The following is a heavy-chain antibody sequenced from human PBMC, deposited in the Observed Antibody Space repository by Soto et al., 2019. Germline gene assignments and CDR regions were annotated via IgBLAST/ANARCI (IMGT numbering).Heavy chain of an antibody. D-gene: IGHD6-19*01. J-gene: IGHJ4*02. V-gene: IGHV3-21*06. Sequence: PGGSLRLSCVGSGFTFSGYSMARVRQAPGRGLEWVASISSRSTNIDYADSVKGRFTISRDNAKNLVSLQMSSLRGEDTALYYCAKFTEPGYSSIWYYFEYWGQGTPVTAPQ. CDR2: ISSRSTNI. CDR3: AKFTEPGYSSIWYYFEY. CDR1: GFTFSGYS.